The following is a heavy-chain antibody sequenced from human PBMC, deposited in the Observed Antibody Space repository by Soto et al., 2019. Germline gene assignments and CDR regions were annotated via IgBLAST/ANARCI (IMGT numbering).Heavy chain of an antibody. J-gene: IGHJ4*02. V-gene: IGHV1-69*01. CDR1: GGTFSSYA. CDR3: ARYSYYDFWSGYPLFDY. Sequence: QVQLVQSGAEVKKPGSSVKVSCKTSGGTFSSYAISWVRQAPGQGLEWMGGIIPIFGTANYAQKFQGRVTITADESTSTAYMELSSLRSEDTAVYYCARYSYYDFWSGYPLFDYWGQGTLVTVSS. D-gene: IGHD3-3*01. CDR2: IIPIFGTA.